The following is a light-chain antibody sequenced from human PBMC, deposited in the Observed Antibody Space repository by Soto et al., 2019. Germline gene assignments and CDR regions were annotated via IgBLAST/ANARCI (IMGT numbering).Light chain of an antibody. CDR3: SSYTSMTTLV. CDR1: SSDVGGYIY. Sequence: QSALTQPASVSGSPGQSITISCTGTSSDVGGYIYVSWYRQHPGKAPKPIIYEVSNRPSGVSNRLSGSKSGNTASLTITGLQAEDEADYYCSSYTSMTTLVFGTGTKVTVL. J-gene: IGLJ1*01. CDR2: EVS. V-gene: IGLV2-14*01.